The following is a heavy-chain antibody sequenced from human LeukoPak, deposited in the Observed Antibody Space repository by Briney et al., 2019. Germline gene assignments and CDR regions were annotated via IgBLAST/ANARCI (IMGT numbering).Heavy chain of an antibody. D-gene: IGHD6-13*01. Sequence: QTLSLTCAISGDSVSSNSAAWNWIRQSPSRGLEWLGRTYYRCKWYNDYAVSVKSRITIKPDTSKNQFSLQLNSVTPEDTAVYYCAREGSRIAAAGTSRPIDYWGQGTLVTVSS. V-gene: IGHV6-1*01. J-gene: IGHJ4*02. CDR1: GDSVSSNSAA. CDR3: AREGSRIAAAGTSRPIDY. CDR2: TYYRCKWYN.